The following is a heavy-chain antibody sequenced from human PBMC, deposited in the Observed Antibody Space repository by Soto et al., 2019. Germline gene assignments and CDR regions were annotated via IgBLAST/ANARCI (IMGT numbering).Heavy chain of an antibody. D-gene: IGHD6-19*01. J-gene: IGHJ4*02. Sequence: QVQLQESGPGLVKPSETLSLTCTVSGGSISSYYGSWIRQPPGKGLEWIGYIYYSGSTNYNPSLKSRVTNSVDTSKNQFSRTLCSVTAADPDVYYCARARGWYKAGFDYWGQGTLVTVSS. CDR1: GGSISSYY. CDR2: IYYSGST. V-gene: IGHV4-59*01. CDR3: ARARGWYKAGFDY.